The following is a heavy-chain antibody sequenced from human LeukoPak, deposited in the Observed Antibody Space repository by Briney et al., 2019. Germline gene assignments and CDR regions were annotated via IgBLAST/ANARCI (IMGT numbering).Heavy chain of an antibody. CDR2: IYYSGNT. D-gene: IGHD6-19*01. CDR3: ARRRGSSGTIDY. J-gene: IGHJ4*02. V-gene: IGHV4-59*08. Sequence: SETLSLTCTVSGGSISSYYWSWIRQPPGKGLEWIGYIYYSGNTNYNPSLKSRVTISVDTSKNQFSLKLSSVTAADTALYYCARRRGSSGTIDYWGQGTLVTVSS. CDR1: GGSISSYY.